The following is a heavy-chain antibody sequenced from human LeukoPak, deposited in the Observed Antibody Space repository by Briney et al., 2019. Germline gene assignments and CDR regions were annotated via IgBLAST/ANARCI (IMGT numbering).Heavy chain of an antibody. CDR2: IYYSGNT. D-gene: IGHD6-19*01. CDR3: ARRRGSSGTIDY. J-gene: IGHJ4*02. V-gene: IGHV4-59*08. Sequence: SETLSLTCTVSGGSISSYYWSWIRQPPGKGLEWIGYIYYSGNTNYNPSLKSRVTISVDTSKNQFSLKLSSVTAADTALYYCARRRGSSGTIDYWGQGTLVTVSS. CDR1: GGSISSYY.